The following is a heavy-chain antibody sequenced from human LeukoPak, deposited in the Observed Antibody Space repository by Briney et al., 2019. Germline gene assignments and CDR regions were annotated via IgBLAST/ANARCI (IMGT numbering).Heavy chain of an antibody. CDR2: INHSGST. D-gene: IGHD2-15*01. CDR1: GGSFSGYY. V-gene: IGHV4-34*01. Sequence: SETLSLTCAVYGGSFSGYYWSWIRQPPGKGLEWIGEINHSGSTNYNPSLKSRVTISVDTSKNQFSLKLSSVTAADTAVYYCARGGGAGYCSGGSCYDFDYWGQGTLVTVSS. J-gene: IGHJ4*02. CDR3: ARGGGAGYCSGGSCYDFDY.